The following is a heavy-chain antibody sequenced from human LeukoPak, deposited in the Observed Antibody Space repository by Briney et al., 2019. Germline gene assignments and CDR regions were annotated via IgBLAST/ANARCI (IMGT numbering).Heavy chain of an antibody. CDR2: MNPNSGNT. V-gene: IGHV1-8*01. Sequence: ASVKVSCKASGYTFTSYDINWVRQATGQGLEWMGWMNPNSGNTGYAQKFQGRVTMTRNTSKSTAYMELSRLRSEDTAVYYCARRCPVWWLRLGSGVYDYWGQGTLVTVSS. D-gene: IGHD5-12*01. CDR1: GYTFTSYD. J-gene: IGHJ4*02. CDR3: ARRCPVWWLRLGSGVYDY.